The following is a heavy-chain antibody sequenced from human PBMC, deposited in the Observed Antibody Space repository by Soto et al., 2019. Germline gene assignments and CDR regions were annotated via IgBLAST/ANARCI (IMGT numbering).Heavy chain of an antibody. D-gene: IGHD2-2*01. CDR2: ISSSGSTI. V-gene: IGHV3-11*01. Sequence: GGSLRLSCAACGFTFSDYYMSWIRQAPGKGLEWVSYISSSGSTIYYADSVKGRFTISRDNAKNSLYLQMNSLRAEDTAVYYCARPTPVYFHIVVVPAAMTVWGKGTTVTVSS. J-gene: IGHJ6*04. CDR1: GFTFSDYY. CDR3: ARPTPVYFHIVVVPAAMTV.